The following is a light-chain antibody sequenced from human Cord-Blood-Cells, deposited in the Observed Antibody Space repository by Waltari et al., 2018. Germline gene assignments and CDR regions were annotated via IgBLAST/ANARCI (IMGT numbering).Light chain of an antibody. V-gene: IGLV2-23*02. CDR3: CSYAGSSTFVV. CDR1: SSDAGRYNL. CDR2: EVS. Sequence: QSALTQPASVSGSPGQSITISCTGTSSDAGRYNLVSWYHQHPGKAPKLMIYEVSKRPSGVSNRFSGSKSGNTASLTISGLQAEDEADYYCCSYAGSSTFVVFGGGTKLTVL. J-gene: IGLJ2*01.